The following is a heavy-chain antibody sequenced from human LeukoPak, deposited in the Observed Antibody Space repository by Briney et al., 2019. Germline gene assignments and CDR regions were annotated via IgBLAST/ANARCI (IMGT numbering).Heavy chain of an antibody. D-gene: IGHD3-10*01. Sequence: PGGSLRLSYAASGFTFSSYSMNGLPHSPGKGLVGLSYISSSSSTIYYADSVKGRFTISRDNPKNSLYLQMTSLRAEDTAVYYCARGPHYYGSGSHNWFDPWGQGTLVTVSS. V-gene: IGHV3-48*01. CDR1: GFTFSSYS. CDR3: ARGPHYYGSGSHNWFDP. J-gene: IGHJ5*02. CDR2: ISSSSSTI.